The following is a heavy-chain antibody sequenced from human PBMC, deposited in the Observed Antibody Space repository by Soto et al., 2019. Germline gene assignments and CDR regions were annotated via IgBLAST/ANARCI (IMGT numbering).Heavy chain of an antibody. CDR3: AREWIYQCYFDY. CDR1: GGSFSGYY. V-gene: IGHV4-34*01. Sequence: QVQLQQWGAGLLKPSETLSLTCAVYGGSFSGYYWSWIRQPPGKGLEWIGEINHSGSTNYNPSLQSRVTISVDTCKHQFSLKLSSVTAADTAVYYCAREWIYQCYFDYWGQGTLVTVSS. CDR2: INHSGST. D-gene: IGHD5-12*01. J-gene: IGHJ4*02.